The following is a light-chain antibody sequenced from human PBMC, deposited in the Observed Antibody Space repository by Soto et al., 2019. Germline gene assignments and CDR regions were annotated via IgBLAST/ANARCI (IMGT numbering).Light chain of an antibody. CDR2: KTS. CDR1: QSISNW. J-gene: IGKJ1*01. V-gene: IGKV1-5*03. Sequence: DIQMTQSPSTLSASVGDRVTITCRASQSISNWLAWYQQKPGKAPKLLIYKTSGLESGVPSRFSGSGSGTEFTLTISSLQPDDFATYYCQQYSSYPWTFGQGTK. CDR3: QQYSSYPWT.